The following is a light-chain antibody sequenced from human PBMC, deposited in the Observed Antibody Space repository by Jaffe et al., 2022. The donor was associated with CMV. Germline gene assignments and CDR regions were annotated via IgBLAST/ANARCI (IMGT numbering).Light chain of an antibody. V-gene: IGKV1-39*01. J-gene: IGKJ4*01. CDR3: QQTYSSPN. Sequence: DIQMTQSPSSLSASVGDRVTITCRASQTISGFLNWYQQKPGEAPKLLIHDTSSLQSGVPSRFSGSGSGTDFTLTIRSLQPEDFATYYCQQTYSSPNFGGGTRVEI. CDR1: QTISGF. CDR2: DTS.